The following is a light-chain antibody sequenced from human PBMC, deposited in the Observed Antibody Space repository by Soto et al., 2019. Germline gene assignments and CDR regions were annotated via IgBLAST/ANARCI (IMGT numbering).Light chain of an antibody. V-gene: IGKV1-39*01. CDR2: AAS. Sequence: DIQMTQSPSSLSASVGDRVTITYRASQSISSYLNWYQQKPGKAPTLLIYAASSLQSGVPSRFSGSGSGTDFTLTISSLQPEDFATYYCQHSYSTLWTFGQGTKVEIK. J-gene: IGKJ1*01. CDR3: QHSYSTLWT. CDR1: QSISSY.